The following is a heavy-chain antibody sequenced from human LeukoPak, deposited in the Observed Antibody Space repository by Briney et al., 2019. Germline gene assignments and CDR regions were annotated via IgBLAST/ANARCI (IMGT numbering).Heavy chain of an antibody. CDR1: GFTFSSYS. J-gene: IGHJ1*01. CDR3: ARGGSGWYEEYFQE. V-gene: IGHV3-48*02. CDR2: ITSSGSFI. D-gene: IGHD6-19*01. Sequence: GGSLRLSCAASGFTFSSYSMNWVRQAPGKGLEWVSYITSSGSFIYYADSVKGRFTISRDNAKNSLYLQMNSLRDEDTAVYYCARGGSGWYEEYFQEWGQGTMVTVSS.